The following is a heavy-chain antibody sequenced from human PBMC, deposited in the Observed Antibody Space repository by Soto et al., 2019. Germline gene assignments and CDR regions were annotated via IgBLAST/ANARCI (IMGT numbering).Heavy chain of an antibody. J-gene: IGHJ3*02. CDR2: IFPGDSNT. CDR3: ALGQSGNAFDI. CDR1: GYSFTSYW. D-gene: IGHD1-26*01. V-gene: IGHV5-51*01. Sequence: GESLKISCKGSGYSFTSYWIGWVRQMPGKGLEWMGIIFPGDSNTRYSPSFQGQVTISAVKSINTAYLQWSSLKASDTAMYYCALGQSGNAFDIWGQGTMVTVSS.